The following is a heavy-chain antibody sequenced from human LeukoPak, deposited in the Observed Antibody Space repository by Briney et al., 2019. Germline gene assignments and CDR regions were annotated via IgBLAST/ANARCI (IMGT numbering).Heavy chain of an antibody. Sequence: QSGGSLRLSCAASGFTFSNYATSWVRQAPGKGLEWVSGISGSSGSTYYADSVKGRFTISRDNSKNTLYLQMNSLRAEDTAVYYCAKSGFGESASYNWFDPWGQGTLVTVSS. CDR1: GFTFSNYA. V-gene: IGHV3-23*01. CDR2: ISGSSGST. D-gene: IGHD3-10*01. J-gene: IGHJ5*02. CDR3: AKSGFGESASYNWFDP.